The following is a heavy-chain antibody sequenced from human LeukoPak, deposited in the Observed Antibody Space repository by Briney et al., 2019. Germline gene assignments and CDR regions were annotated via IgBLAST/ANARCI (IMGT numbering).Heavy chain of an antibody. CDR2: IYHSGST. D-gene: IGHD3-10*01. J-gene: IGHJ4*02. CDR1: GGSFSGYY. Sequence: SETLSLTCAVYGGSFSGYYWGWIRQPPGKGLEWIGSIYHSGSTYYNPSLKSRLTISVDTSKNQFSLELNSVTAADTAVYYCARAPDSGSYYPFDYWGQGTLVTVSS. V-gene: IGHV4-38-2*01. CDR3: ARAPDSGSYYPFDY.